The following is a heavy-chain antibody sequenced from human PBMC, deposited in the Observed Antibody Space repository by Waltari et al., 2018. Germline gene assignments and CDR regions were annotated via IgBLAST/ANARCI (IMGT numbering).Heavy chain of an antibody. CDR1: GFTFSSYA. V-gene: IGHV3-23*04. Sequence: EVQLVESGGGLVQPGGSLRLSCAASGFTFSSYAMSWVRQAPGEGLEWVSASSGSGGSTYYADSVKGRFTISRDNAKNTLYLQMNSLRAEDTAVYSCAKDSSGYSPFDYWGQGTLVTVSS. CDR3: AKDSSGYSPFDY. CDR2: SSGSGGST. J-gene: IGHJ4*02. D-gene: IGHD3-22*01.